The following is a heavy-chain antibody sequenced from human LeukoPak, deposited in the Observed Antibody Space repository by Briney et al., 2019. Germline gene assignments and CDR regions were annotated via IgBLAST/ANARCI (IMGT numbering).Heavy chain of an antibody. D-gene: IGHD6-19*01. J-gene: IGHJ3*02. Sequence: GGSLRLSCAASGFTFSSYAMHWVRQAPGKGLEWVAVISYDGSNKYYADSVKGRFTISRDNAKNSLYLQMNSLRVEDTAVYYCARIAVAAPGAFDIWGQGTLVTVSS. CDR3: ARIAVAAPGAFDI. CDR2: ISYDGSNK. CDR1: GFTFSSYA. V-gene: IGHV3-30-3*01.